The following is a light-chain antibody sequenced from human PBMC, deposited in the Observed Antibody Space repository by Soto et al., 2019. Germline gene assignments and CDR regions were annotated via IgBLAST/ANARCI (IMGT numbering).Light chain of an antibody. Sequence: ALTQPPSASGSPGQSVTLSCTGTSSDVGGYNYVSWYQQHPGKAPKLMIYEVNKRPSGVPDRFSGSKSGNTASLTVSGLQAEDEAYYYCSSYAGSNNFGVFGTGTKLTVL. CDR1: SSDVGGYNY. V-gene: IGLV2-8*01. J-gene: IGLJ1*01. CDR3: SSYAGSNNFGV. CDR2: EVN.